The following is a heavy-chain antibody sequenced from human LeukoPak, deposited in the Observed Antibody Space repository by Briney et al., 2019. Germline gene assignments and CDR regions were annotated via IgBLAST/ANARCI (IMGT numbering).Heavy chain of an antibody. CDR3: ARNIVGAQDY. V-gene: IGHV3-66*01. Sequence: PGGSLRLSCVASGFIFSSHGMHWVRQAPGKGLEWVSVIYSGGSTYYADSVKGRFTISRDNSKNTLYLQMNSLRAEDTAVYYCARNIVGAQDYWGQGTLVTVSS. CDR2: IYSGGST. J-gene: IGHJ4*02. D-gene: IGHD1-26*01. CDR1: GFIFSSHG.